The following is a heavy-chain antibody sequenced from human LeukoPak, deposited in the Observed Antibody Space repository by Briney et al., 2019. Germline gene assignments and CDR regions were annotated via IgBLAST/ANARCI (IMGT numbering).Heavy chain of an antibody. CDR2: INPSGGNT. CDR3: ARAQGYGDCDY. V-gene: IGHV1-46*01. J-gene: IGHJ4*02. D-gene: IGHD4-17*01. Sequence: GASVKVSCKASGYTFTDYYIHWVRQAPGQGLEWMGIINPSGGNTKYAEKFQARVTMTRDTSTSTVSMDVSSLTSEHTAVYYCARAQGYGDCDYWGQGTLVTVSS. CDR1: GYTFTDYY.